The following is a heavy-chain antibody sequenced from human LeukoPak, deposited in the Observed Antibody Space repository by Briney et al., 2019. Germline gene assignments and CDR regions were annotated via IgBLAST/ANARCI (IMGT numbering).Heavy chain of an antibody. Sequence: ASVKVSCKASGYTFTSYYMHWVRQAPGQGLEWMGIINPSGGSTSYAQKFQGRVTMTRDTSTSTVHMELSSLRSEDTAVYFCARDILTGNALGHWGQGTQVTVSS. J-gene: IGHJ4*02. CDR1: GYTFTSYY. CDR2: INPSGGST. V-gene: IGHV1-46*01. CDR3: ARDILTGNALGH. D-gene: IGHD3-9*01.